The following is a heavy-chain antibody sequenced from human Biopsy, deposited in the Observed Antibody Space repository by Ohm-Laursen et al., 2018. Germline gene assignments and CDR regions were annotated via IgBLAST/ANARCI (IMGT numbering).Heavy chain of an antibody. CDR2: ITSRSGYK. CDR3: ARDEKRWDYSNYFSWHFDL. CDR1: GFSFTSYT. V-gene: IGHV3-21*01. Sequence: SLRLSCAAAGFSFTSYTMNWVRQVPGKGLEWVSSITSRSGYKYYADSVKGRFTISRDNAKNSLYLQMNSLRAEDTAVYFCARDEKRWDYSNYFSWHFDLWGRGTLVTVSS. D-gene: IGHD4-11*01. J-gene: IGHJ2*01.